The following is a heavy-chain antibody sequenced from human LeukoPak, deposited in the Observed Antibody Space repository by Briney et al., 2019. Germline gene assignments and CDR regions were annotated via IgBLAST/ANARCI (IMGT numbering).Heavy chain of an antibody. D-gene: IGHD1-1*01. CDR1: GYTFTSYG. Sequence: GASVKVSCKASGYTFTSYGISWVRQAPGQGLEWMGWISAYNGNTNYAQKLQGRVTITTDTSTSTAYMELRSLRSDDTAVYYCARERRENALGSSYYYYMDVWGKGTTVTVSS. J-gene: IGHJ6*03. CDR3: ARERRENALGSSYYYYMDV. V-gene: IGHV1-18*01. CDR2: ISAYNGNT.